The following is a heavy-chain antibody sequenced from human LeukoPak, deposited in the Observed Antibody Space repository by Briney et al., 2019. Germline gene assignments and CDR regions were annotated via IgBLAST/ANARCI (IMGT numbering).Heavy chain of an antibody. J-gene: IGHJ5*02. Sequence: ASVKVSCKASGYTFTGYYMHWVRQAPGQGLEWMGWINPNSGGTNYAQKFQGRVTMTRDTSISTAYMELSRLRSDDTAVYYCAREGLPGTWSATHINWFDPWGQGTLVTVSS. D-gene: IGHD3-3*01. CDR3: AREGLPGTWSATHINWFDP. V-gene: IGHV1-2*02. CDR2: INPNSGGT. CDR1: GYTFTGYY.